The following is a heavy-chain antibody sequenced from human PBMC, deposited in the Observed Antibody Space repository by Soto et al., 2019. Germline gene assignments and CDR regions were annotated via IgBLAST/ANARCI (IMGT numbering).Heavy chain of an antibody. CDR1: GFTISTFG. V-gene: IGHV3-23*01. Sequence: EVQLLESGGGLVQPGGSLRLSCAASGFTISTFGMSWVRQAPGKGLEWVSISDDRSYYADSVKGRFTISRDNSRNTLYLQMDSLTADDTAVYYCAKTYGAGNHYHAPWGQGTLVTVSS. J-gene: IGHJ5*02. D-gene: IGHD3-10*01. CDR3: AKTYGAGNHYHAP. CDR2: SDDRS.